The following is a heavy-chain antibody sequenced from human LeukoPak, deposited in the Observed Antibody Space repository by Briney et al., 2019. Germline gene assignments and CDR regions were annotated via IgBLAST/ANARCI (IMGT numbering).Heavy chain of an antibody. CDR2: IRYDGSNK. V-gene: IGHV3-30*02. CDR1: GFTFSSYG. CDR3: AKAPVTSCRGAYCYPFDY. J-gene: IGHJ4*02. D-gene: IGHD2-21*01. Sequence: GGSLRLSCAASGFTFSSYGMHWVRQAPGKGLEWVAFIRYDGSNKYYADSVKGRVTISRDNSKNTLYLQMNSLRAEDAAVYYCAKAPVTSCRGAYCYPFDYWGQGTLVTVSS.